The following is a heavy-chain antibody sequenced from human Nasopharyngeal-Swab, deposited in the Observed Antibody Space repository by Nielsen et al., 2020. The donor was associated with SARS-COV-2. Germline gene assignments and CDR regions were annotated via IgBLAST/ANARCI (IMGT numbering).Heavy chain of an antibody. D-gene: IGHD6-13*01. CDR3: ARGQNGQQLVPSYYYYGMDV. CDR2: ISYDGSNK. V-gene: IGHV3-30*04. J-gene: IGHJ6*02. Sequence: GGSLRPSCAASGFTFSSYAMRWVRQAPGRGLEWVAVISYDGSNKYYADSVKGRFTISRDNSKNTLYLQMNSLRAEDTAVYYCARGQNGQQLVPSYYYYGMDVWGQGTTVTVSS. CDR1: GFTFSSYA.